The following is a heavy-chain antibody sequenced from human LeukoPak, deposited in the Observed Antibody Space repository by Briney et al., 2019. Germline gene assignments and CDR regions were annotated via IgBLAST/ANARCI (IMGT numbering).Heavy chain of an antibody. D-gene: IGHD3-10*01. J-gene: IGHJ4*02. CDR3: ARFPTRFLWFGDSGFDY. V-gene: IGHV4-59*01. CDR2: VYFIVGT. CDR1: AASISSYY. Sequence: PSPSPSLAWTVVAASISSYYSSSIRQPPGERLGWIGYVYFIVGTTYNPSLTSGVTISVDTSKNQFSLKLSSVTAADTAVYYCARFPTRFLWFGDSGFDYWGQGTLVTVSS.